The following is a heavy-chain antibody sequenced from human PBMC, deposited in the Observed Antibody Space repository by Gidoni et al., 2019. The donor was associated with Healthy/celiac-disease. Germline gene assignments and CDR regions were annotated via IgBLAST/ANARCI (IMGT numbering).Heavy chain of an antibody. CDR3: ASGTYYYDSSGYYFDY. Sequence: QVQLQESGPGLVKPSQTLSLTCTVPGGPISRGGYYWSWIRQPPGKGLEWIGYIYYSGSTYYNPSLKSRVTISVDTSKNQFSLKLSSVTAADTAVYYCASGTYYYDSSGYYFDYWGQGTLVTVSS. CDR1: GGPISRGGYY. V-gene: IGHV4-30-4*01. CDR2: IYYSGST. J-gene: IGHJ4*02. D-gene: IGHD3-22*01.